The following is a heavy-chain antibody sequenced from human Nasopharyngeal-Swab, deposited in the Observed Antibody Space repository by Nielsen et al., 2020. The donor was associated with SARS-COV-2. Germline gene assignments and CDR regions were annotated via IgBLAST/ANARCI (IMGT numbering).Heavy chain of an antibody. CDR3: ARGHQYQLLFHYYYYMDV. CDR1: GYTFTSYD. Sequence: ASVKVSCKASGYTFTSYDINWVRQATGQGLEWMGWMNPNRGNTGYAQKFQGRVTMTRNTSISTAYMELSSLRSEDTAVYYCARGHQYQLLFHYYYYMDVWGKGTTVTVSS. CDR2: MNPNRGNT. J-gene: IGHJ6*03. D-gene: IGHD2-2*01. V-gene: IGHV1-8*01.